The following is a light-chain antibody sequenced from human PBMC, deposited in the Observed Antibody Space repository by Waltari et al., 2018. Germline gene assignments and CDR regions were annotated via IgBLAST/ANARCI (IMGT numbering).Light chain of an antibody. CDR2: WTS. V-gene: IGKV4-1*01. J-gene: IGKJ1*01. CDR1: QSVLYSSNNKNY. Sequence: DIVMTQSPASLAVSLGERATTNCKSRQSVLYSSNNKNYLAWYQQKPGQPPKLLISWTSTRGSGVPDRFSGSGSGTDFTLTISTLQAEDVAVYYCQQYYISPWTFGQGTKVEIK. CDR3: QQYYISPWT.